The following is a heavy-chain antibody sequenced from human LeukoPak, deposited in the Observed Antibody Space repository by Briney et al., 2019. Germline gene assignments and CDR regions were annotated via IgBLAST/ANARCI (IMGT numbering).Heavy chain of an antibody. Sequence: PGGSLRLSCAASGFTFNSYAMNWVRQAPGKGLEWVSYISSSSSTIYYADSVKGRFTISRDNAKNSLYLQMNSLRAEDTAVYYCARCLGNYYYYMDVWGKGTTVTVSS. V-gene: IGHV3-48*01. CDR3: ARCLGNYYYYMDV. J-gene: IGHJ6*03. CDR1: GFTFNSYA. CDR2: ISSSSSTI. D-gene: IGHD3-10*01.